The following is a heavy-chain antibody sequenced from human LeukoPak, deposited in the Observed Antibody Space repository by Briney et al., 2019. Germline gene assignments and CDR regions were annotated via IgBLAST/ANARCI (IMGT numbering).Heavy chain of an antibody. D-gene: IGHD3-10*01. V-gene: IGHV3-30*03. CDR1: GFTFNTYG. J-gene: IGHJ6*02. Sequence: GGSLRLSCEASGFTFNTYGMHWVRQVPGKGLEWITLIPYDGSNKYYADSVKGRFTISRDNSKNTLYLQMNSLRAEDTAVYYCARYYGSGRGYYGLDVWGQGTTVTVFS. CDR2: IPYDGSNK. CDR3: ARYYGSGRGYYGLDV.